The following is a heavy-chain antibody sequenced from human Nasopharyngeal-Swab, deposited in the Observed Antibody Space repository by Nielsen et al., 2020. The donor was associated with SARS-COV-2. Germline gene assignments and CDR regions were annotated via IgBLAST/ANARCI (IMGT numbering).Heavy chain of an antibody. Sequence: ASVKVPCKASGYIFTGYYMHWVRQAPGQGLEWMGRINPNSGGTNYAQKLQGRVTMTTDTSTSTAYMELRSLRSDDTAVYYCAREPPLGYCSSTSCPGWFDPWGQGTLVTVSS. J-gene: IGHJ5*02. CDR3: AREPPLGYCSSTSCPGWFDP. D-gene: IGHD2-2*01. CDR1: GYIFTGYY. V-gene: IGHV1-2*06. CDR2: INPNSGGT.